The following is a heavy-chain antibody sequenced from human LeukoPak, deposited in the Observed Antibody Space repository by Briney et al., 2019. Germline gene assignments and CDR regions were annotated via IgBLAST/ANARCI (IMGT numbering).Heavy chain of an antibody. CDR1: GFTFSSYA. D-gene: IGHD3-10*01. CDR2: ISGSGGST. CDR3: ALRGGQPDPFDY. V-gene: IGHV3-23*01. J-gene: IGHJ4*02. Sequence: GGSLRLSCAASGFTFSSYAMSWVRQAPGKGLEWVSAISGSGGSTYYADSVKGRFTISRDNSRNTLYLQMSSLRAEDTAIYYCALRGGQPDPFDYWGQGTLVTVSS.